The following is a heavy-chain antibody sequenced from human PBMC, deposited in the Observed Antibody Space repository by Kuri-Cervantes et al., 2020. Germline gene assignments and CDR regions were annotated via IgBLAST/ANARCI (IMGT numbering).Heavy chain of an antibody. V-gene: IGHV1-18*01. D-gene: IGHD1-26*01. J-gene: IGHJ4*02. CDR1: GYTFTRYV. CDR3: ARDGSYYGLDY. Sequence: ASVKVSCKASGYTFTRYVISWARQAPGQGLEWMGWISAYNGNTNYAQKIQGRVTMTADTSTTTAYMELRSLRSEDTAVYYCARDGSYYGLDYWGQGTLVTVSS. CDR2: ISAYNGNT.